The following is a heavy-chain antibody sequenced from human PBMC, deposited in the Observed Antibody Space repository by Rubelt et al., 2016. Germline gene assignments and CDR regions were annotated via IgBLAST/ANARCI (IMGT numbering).Heavy chain of an antibody. V-gene: IGHV3-7*01. Sequence: EVQLVESGGDLVQPGGSLRLSCAMSGFTSSRYWMTWIRQAPGKGLEWLASMKEDGSGENDVDSVKGRFTMSRDNAKNSLFLQMDRLRVEDTAVYYCARDGVWGQGTLVTVSA. D-gene: IGHD3-3*01. CDR1: GFTSSRYW. J-gene: IGHJ4*02. CDR2: MKEDGSGE. CDR3: ARDGV.